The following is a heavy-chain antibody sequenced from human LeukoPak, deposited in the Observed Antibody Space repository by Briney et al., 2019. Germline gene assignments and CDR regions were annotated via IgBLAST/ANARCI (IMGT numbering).Heavy chain of an antibody. D-gene: IGHD6-19*01. J-gene: IGHJ4*02. CDR2: IYTSRST. V-gene: IGHV4-61*02. CDR1: GGSISSGSYC. Sequence: MASQTLSLTCPVSGGSISSGSYCWSWIRQPAGKGLEWIGRIYTSRSTNYNPSLKSRVPISVDTSKNQFSLKLSSVTAADTAVYYCARSYPYSSGWYRGYYFDHWGQGTLVTVSS. CDR3: ARSYPYSSGWYRGYYFDH.